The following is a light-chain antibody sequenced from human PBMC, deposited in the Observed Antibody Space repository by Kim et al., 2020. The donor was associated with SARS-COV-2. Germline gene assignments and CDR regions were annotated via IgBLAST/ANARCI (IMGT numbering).Light chain of an antibody. CDR1: QGFSSY. V-gene: IGKV1-8*01. CDR2: AAS. Sequence: AAKGDRVTITCRASQGFSSYLAWYQQKPGKAPKRLIYAASTLQSGVPSRFSGSGSGTDFTLTISCLQSEDFATYYCQQYYSYPPTFGGGTKVDIK. CDR3: QQYYSYPPT. J-gene: IGKJ4*01.